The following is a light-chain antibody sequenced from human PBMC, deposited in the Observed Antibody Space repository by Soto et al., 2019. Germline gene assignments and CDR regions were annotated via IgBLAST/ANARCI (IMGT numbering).Light chain of an antibody. CDR1: SSDVGSYNL. J-gene: IGLJ1*01. V-gene: IGLV2-23*02. Sequence: QSALTQPASVSGSPGQSITISCTGTSSDVGSYNLVSWYQQHPGKAPKLMIYEVSKRPSGVSNRFSGSKSGNTASLTISGLQAEDDADYYCCSYAGSSTSLYVFGTGTKVTVL. CDR3: CSYAGSSTSLYV. CDR2: EVS.